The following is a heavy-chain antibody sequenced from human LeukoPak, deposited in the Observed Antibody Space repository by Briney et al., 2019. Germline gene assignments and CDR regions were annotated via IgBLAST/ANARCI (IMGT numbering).Heavy chain of an antibody. J-gene: IGHJ6*02. CDR1: GFTFDDYA. CDR3: AKDRGGSLLGDYGMDV. D-gene: IGHD5-24*01. V-gene: IGHV3-9*01. CDR2: ISWNSGSI. Sequence: GGSLRLSCAASGFTFDDYAMHWVRQAPGKGLEWVSGISWNSGSIGYADSVMGRFTISRDNAKNSLYLQMNSLRAEDTALYYCAKDRGGSLLGDYGMDVWGQGTTVTVSS.